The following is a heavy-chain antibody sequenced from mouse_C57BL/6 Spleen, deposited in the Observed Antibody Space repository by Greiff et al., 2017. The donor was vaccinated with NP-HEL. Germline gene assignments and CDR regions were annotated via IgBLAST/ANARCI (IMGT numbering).Heavy chain of an antibody. D-gene: IGHD1-1*01. CDR2: IYPRDGST. CDR3: ARSPYGSKYYYAMDY. CDR1: GYTFTSYD. Sequence: VKLMESGPELVKPGASVKLSCKASGYTFTSYDINWVKQRPGQGLEWIGWIYPRDGSTKYNEKFKGKATLTVDTSSSTAYMELHSLTSEDSAVYFCARSPYGSKYYYAMDYWGQGTSVTVSS. V-gene: IGHV1-85*01. J-gene: IGHJ4*01.